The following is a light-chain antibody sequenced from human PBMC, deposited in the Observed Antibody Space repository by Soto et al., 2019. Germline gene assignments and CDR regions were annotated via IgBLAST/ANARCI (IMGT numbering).Light chain of an antibody. V-gene: IGKV3-11*01. Sequence: ESVLTQSPATVSLSPGERATLSCRASQSVSNYLAWYQQKPGQAPRLLIYDASNRAPGIPARFSGSGSGTDFTLTISSLEPEDFAVYYCQQRSNWPTFGPGTKVDIK. CDR2: DAS. J-gene: IGKJ3*01. CDR3: QQRSNWPT. CDR1: QSVSNY.